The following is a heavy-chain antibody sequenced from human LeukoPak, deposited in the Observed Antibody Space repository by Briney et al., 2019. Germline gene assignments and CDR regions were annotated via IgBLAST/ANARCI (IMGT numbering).Heavy chain of an antibody. D-gene: IGHD3-16*02. V-gene: IGHV1-24*01. CDR3: ARGYDYVWGSYRSDLPFDY. Sequence: ASVKVSCKVSGYTLTELSMHWVRQAPGKGLEWMGGFDPEDGETIYAQKFQGRVTITADKSTSTAYMELSSLRSEDTAVYYCARGYDYVWGSYRSDLPFDYWGQGTLVTVSS. CDR2: FDPEDGET. J-gene: IGHJ4*02. CDR1: GYTLTELS.